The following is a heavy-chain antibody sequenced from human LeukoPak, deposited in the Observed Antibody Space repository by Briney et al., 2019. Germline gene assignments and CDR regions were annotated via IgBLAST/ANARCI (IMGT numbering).Heavy chain of an antibody. J-gene: IGHJ4*02. CDR2: IRSKAYGGTT. V-gene: IGHV3-49*03. CDR1: GFTFGDYA. CDR3: TSFTEAFDY. Sequence: PGGSLRLSCTASGFTFGDYAMSWFRQAPGKGLEWVGFIRSKAYGGTTEYAASVKGRFTISRGDSNSIAYLQMNSLKTEDTAVYYCTSFTEAFDYWGQGTLVTVSS.